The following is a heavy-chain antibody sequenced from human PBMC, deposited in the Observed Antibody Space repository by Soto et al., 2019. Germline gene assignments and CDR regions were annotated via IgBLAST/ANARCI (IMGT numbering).Heavy chain of an antibody. CDR3: AREKYYYDSSGPGGYFDY. CDR2: IYYSGST. J-gene: IGHJ4*02. Sequence: PSETLSLTCTVSGGSISSGGYYWSWIRQHPGKGLEWIGYIYYSGSTYYNPSLKSRVTISVDTSKNQFSLKLSSVTAADTAVYYCAREKYYYDSSGPGGYFDYWGQGTLVTVSS. V-gene: IGHV4-31*03. CDR1: GGSISSGGYY. D-gene: IGHD3-22*01.